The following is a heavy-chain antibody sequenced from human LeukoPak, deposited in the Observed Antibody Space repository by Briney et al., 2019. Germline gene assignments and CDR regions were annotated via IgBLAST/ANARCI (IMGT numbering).Heavy chain of an antibody. V-gene: IGHV3-15*01. Sequence: GGSLRLSCEVSGLTVSNAWIHWVRQAPGKGLEWVGRMKSSVSGGTPDYAAPVMGRFTISRDDSKNSLYLQMDSLRDEDGGVYYCTWDFVWGQGTMVTVSS. J-gene: IGHJ3*01. CDR2: MKSSVSGGTP. D-gene: IGHD1-26*01. CDR1: GLTVSNAW. CDR3: TWDFV.